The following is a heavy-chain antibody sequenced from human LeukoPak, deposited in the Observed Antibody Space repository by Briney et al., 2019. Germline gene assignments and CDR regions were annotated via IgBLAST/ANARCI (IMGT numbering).Heavy chain of an antibody. D-gene: IGHD1-7*01. J-gene: IGHJ5*02. V-gene: IGHV1-2*02. CDR2: INPNSGGT. Sequence: APLKISCTASGYTFTAYYLHWVRQAPGHRLERMGWINPNSGGTNYAQKFQGGVTMTRDTSIRTAYMELSRLRADDTAVYYCARHPINWNYRNWFDPWGQGTLVTVSS. CDR1: GYTFTAYY. CDR3: ARHPINWNYRNWFDP.